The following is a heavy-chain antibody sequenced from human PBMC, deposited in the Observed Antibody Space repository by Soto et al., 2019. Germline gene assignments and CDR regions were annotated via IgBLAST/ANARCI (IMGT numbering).Heavy chain of an antibody. Sequence: QVQLVQSGAEVKKPGSSVKVSCKASGGTFSSYAISWVRQAPGQGLEWMGGIIPIFGTANYAQKFQGRVTITADESTSTAYMELSSLRSEDTTVYYCAIVTRGYSYGYVYYGMDVWGQGTTVTVSS. D-gene: IGHD5-18*01. V-gene: IGHV1-69*01. CDR1: GGTFSSYA. CDR2: IIPIFGTA. J-gene: IGHJ6*02. CDR3: AIVTRGYSYGYVYYGMDV.